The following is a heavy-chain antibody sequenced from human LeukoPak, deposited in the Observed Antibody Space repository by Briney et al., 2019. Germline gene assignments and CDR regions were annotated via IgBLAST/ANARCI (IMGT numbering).Heavy chain of an antibody. CDR1: GFTFSSYA. V-gene: IGHV3-30*01. CDR2: ISYDGSNK. J-gene: IGHJ4*02. D-gene: IGHD3-3*01. CDR3: ARGSRSGYSFMSY. Sequence: PGRSLRLSCAASGFTFSSYAMHWVRQAPGKGLEWVAVISYDGSNKYYADSVKGRFTISRDNSKITLYLQMNSLRAEDTAVYYCARGSRSGYSFMSYWGQGTLVTVSS.